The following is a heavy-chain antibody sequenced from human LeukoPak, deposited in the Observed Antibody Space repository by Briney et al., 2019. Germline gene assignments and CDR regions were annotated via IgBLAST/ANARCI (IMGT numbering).Heavy chain of an antibody. V-gene: IGHV3-74*01. CDR2: INSDGSST. CDR3: ARHCSSTSCLDY. CDR1: GFTFSSYW. Sequence: PGGSLRLSCAASGFTFSSYWMHWVRQAPGKGLVWVSRINSDGSSTSYADFVKGRFTISRDNAKNTLYLQMNSLRAEDTAVYYCARHCSSTSCLDYWGQGTLVTVSS. D-gene: IGHD2-2*01. J-gene: IGHJ4*02.